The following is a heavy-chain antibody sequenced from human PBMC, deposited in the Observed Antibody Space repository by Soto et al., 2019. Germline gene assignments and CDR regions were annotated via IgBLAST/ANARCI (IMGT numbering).Heavy chain of an antibody. CDR1: GDSVSSNSAA. J-gene: IGHJ4*02. D-gene: IGHD6-13*01. V-gene: IGHV6-1*01. Sequence: SHTLSLTCAISGDSVSSNSAAWNLIRQSPSRGLEWLGRTYYRSKWYNDYAVSVKSRITINPDTSKNQLSLQLNSVTPEDTAVYYCARGAARDEIEYWGEGTLVTVSS. CDR2: TYYRSKWYN. CDR3: ARGAARDEIEY.